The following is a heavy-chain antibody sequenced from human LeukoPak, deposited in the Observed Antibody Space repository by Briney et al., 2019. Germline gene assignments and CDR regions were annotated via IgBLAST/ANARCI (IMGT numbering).Heavy chain of an antibody. Sequence: SETLSLTCAVSGYSISSGYYWGWIRQPPGKGLEWIGSIYHSGSTYYNASLKSRVTISVDTSKNQFSLKLSSVTAADTAVYYCARGYSSSWYGDYWGQGTLVTVSS. CDR1: GYSISSGYY. CDR3: ARGYSSSWYGDY. V-gene: IGHV4-38-2*01. J-gene: IGHJ4*02. D-gene: IGHD6-13*01. CDR2: IYHSGST.